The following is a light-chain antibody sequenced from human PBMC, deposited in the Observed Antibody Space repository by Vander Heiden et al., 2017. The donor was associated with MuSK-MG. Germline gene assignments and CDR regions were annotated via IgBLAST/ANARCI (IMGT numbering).Light chain of an antibody. V-gene: IGKV2-28*01. Sequence: DIVMTQSPLSLPVTPGEPASISCRSSQSLLHSNGYNYLDWYLQKPGQSPQLLIYLGSNRASGVPDRFSGSGSGTDFTLKISRVEAEDVGVYYCMQALQTRSTFGQGTKLEIK. J-gene: IGKJ2*01. CDR3: MQALQTRST. CDR1: QSLLHSNGYNY. CDR2: LGS.